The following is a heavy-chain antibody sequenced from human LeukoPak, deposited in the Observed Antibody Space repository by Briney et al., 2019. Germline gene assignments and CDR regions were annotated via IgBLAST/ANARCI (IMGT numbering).Heavy chain of an antibody. CDR3: ARSTYSGYDSGILN. CDR1: GFTFSSYA. Sequence: PGGSLRLSCAASGFTFSSYAMSWVRQAPGKGLEWVSAISGSGGSTYYADSVKGRFTISRDNSKNTLYLQMNSLRAEDTAVYYCARSTYSGYDSGILNWGQGTLVTVSS. V-gene: IGHV3-23*01. CDR2: ISGSGGST. J-gene: IGHJ4*02. D-gene: IGHD5-12*01.